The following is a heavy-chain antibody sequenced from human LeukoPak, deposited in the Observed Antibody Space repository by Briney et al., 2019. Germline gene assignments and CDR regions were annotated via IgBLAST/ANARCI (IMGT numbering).Heavy chain of an antibody. D-gene: IGHD4-23*01. V-gene: IGHV1-69*01. J-gene: IGHJ4*02. CDR2: IILVSSTS. CDR3: ARGGIYGGPSGYCLAS. Sequence: SVNVSCKASGGTFSSYFISWLRQAPGQGLAWMGGIILVSSTSDYTQNFQGKVTIPADESTSRAYMELSRLRSEDTAMYYCARGGIYGGPSGYCLASWGQGTLVAVPS. CDR1: GGTFSSYF.